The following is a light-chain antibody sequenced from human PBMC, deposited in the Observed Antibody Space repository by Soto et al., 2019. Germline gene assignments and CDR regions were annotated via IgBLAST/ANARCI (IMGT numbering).Light chain of an antibody. Sequence: EIVLTQSPGTLSLSPGERATLSCRASQSVSSSYLAWYQQKPGQAPRLFIYGASSRATGIPDRFSGSGSGTDFTLTISRLEPEDFAVYYCQQHGSSPATFGGGTKVDIK. V-gene: IGKV3-20*01. CDR2: GAS. CDR3: QQHGSSPAT. CDR1: QSVSSSY. J-gene: IGKJ4*01.